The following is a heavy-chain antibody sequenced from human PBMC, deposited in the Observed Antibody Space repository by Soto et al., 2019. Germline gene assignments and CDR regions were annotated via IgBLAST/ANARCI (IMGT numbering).Heavy chain of an antibody. Sequence: SETLSLTCTVSGGSISSYYWSWIRQPPGKGLEWIGYIYYSGSTNYNPSLKSRVTISVDTSKNQFSLKLSSVTAADTAVYYCARRRRGYRYDFWSDSRPHDAFDIGGQGKMVTVS. CDR3: ARRRRGYRYDFWSDSRPHDAFDI. CDR1: GGSISSYY. D-gene: IGHD3-3*01. J-gene: IGHJ3*02. V-gene: IGHV4-59*01. CDR2: IYYSGST.